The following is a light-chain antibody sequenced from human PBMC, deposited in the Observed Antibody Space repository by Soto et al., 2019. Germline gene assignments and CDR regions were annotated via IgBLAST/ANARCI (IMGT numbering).Light chain of an antibody. CDR2: EGS. CDR3: CSYAGSSPVV. J-gene: IGLJ2*01. Sequence: QSALTQPASVSGSPGQSITISCTGTSSDVGSYNLVSWYQQHPGKAPKLMIYEGSKRPSGVSNRFSGSKSGNTASLTISGLQAEDEADYYCCSYAGSSPVVFGGGTKLNVL. CDR1: SSDVGSYNL. V-gene: IGLV2-23*01.